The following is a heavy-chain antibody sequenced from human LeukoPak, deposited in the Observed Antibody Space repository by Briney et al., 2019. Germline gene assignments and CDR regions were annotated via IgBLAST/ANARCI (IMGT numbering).Heavy chain of an antibody. J-gene: IGHJ4*02. V-gene: IGHV3-30*04. CDR3: AREPMGWYLGTPFFDY. D-gene: IGHD2-15*01. CDR2: ISYDGSNK. Sequence: PGGSLRLSCAASGFTFSGSAMHWVRQAPGKGLEWVAVISYDGSNKYYADSVKGRFTISRDNSKNTLYLQMNSLRAEDTAVYYCAREPMGWYLGTPFFDYWGQGTLVTVSS. CDR1: GFTFSGSA.